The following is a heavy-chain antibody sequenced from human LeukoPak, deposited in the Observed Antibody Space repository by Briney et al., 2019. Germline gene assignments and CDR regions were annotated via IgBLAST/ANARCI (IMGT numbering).Heavy chain of an antibody. Sequence: SQTLSLTCTVSGGSISSGGYYWNWIRQPPGKGLEWIGYIYYSGSTYYNPSLKSRVTTSVDTSKNQFSLKLSSVTAADTAVYYCARDRGYGVVRWFDPWGQGTLVTVSS. V-gene: IGHV4-30-4*08. CDR3: ARDRGYGVVRWFDP. J-gene: IGHJ5*02. CDR2: IYYSGST. CDR1: GGSISSGGYY. D-gene: IGHD3-10*01.